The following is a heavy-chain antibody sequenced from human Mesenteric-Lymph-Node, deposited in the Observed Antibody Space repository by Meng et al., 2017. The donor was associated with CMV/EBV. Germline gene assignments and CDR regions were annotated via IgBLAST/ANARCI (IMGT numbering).Heavy chain of an antibody. CDR1: DYTFTSYG. J-gene: IGHJ6*02. CDR2: ISPYKCNT. Sequence: ASVTVSCKASDYTFTSYGISWVRQAPGQGLEWMGWISPYKCNTDYAQKLQDRVTMTTDTSTSTAYMELRSLRSDDTAVYYCARLPAAIESYYYYGMDVWGQGTTVTVSS. D-gene: IGHD2-2*02. V-gene: IGHV1-18*01. CDR3: ARLPAAIESYYYYGMDV.